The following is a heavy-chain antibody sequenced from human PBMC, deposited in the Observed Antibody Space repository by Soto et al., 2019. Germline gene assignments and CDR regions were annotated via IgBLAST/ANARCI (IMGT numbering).Heavy chain of an antibody. CDR3: AKEAATNGAFS. D-gene: IGHD4-17*01. CDR1: GGTFSGYY. V-gene: IGHV4-34*01. J-gene: IGHJ4*02. Sequence: SETLSLTCAVYGGTFSGYYWSWIRQPPGKGLEWIGEINHSGSTNYNPSLKSRVTISVDTSKNKFSLKLSSVTAADTAVYYCAKEAATNGAFSRAQETLVPVSA. CDR2: INHSGST.